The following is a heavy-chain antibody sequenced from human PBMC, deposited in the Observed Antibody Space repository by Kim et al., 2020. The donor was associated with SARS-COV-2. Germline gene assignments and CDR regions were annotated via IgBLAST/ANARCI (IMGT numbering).Heavy chain of an antibody. V-gene: IGHV1-69*01. CDR3: ARETFYLDY. J-gene: IGHJ4*02. CDR2: GTA. Sequence: GTANYAQKFQGRVTINADESTSTAYMELSSLRAEDTAVYYCARETFYLDYWGQGTLVTVSS.